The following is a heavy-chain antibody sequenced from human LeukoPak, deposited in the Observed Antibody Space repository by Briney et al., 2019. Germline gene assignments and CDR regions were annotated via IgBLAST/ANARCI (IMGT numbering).Heavy chain of an antibody. CDR2: ISGNGIST. Sequence: GGSLRLSCAASGFTSTNYAMSWVRQAPGKGLDWVSGISGNGISTYYADSVKGRFTISRDNSKSTLYLQIDSLKADDPAVYHCATEPSWNYSSSDPMDVWGNGTTVTVSS. CDR1: GFTSTNYA. CDR3: ATEPSWNYSSSDPMDV. J-gene: IGHJ6*03. V-gene: IGHV3-23*01. D-gene: IGHD1-7*01.